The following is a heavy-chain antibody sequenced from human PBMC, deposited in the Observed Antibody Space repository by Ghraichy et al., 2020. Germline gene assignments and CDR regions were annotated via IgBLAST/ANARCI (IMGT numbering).Heavy chain of an antibody. CDR1: GGSFSGSY. CDR3: ARGGGVVTPFFDY. J-gene: IGHJ4*02. D-gene: IGHD3-16*01. Sequence: SETLSLTCGVDGGSFSGSYWNWIRQAPGRGLEWIGEINHFGSTDYNPSLKSRVTISADTSKKQFSLKLTSVTAADTAVYFCARGGGVVTPFFDYWGQGVLVTVSS. V-gene: IGHV4-34*01. CDR2: INHFGST.